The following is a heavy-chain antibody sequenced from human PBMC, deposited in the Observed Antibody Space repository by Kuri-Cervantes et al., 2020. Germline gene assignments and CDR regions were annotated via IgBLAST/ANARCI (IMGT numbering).Heavy chain of an antibody. J-gene: IGHJ4*02. Sequence: GGSLRLSCAASGFTFSNYAMSWVRQAPGKGLEWVSTLSGSGSLTYYADSVKGRFTISRDNSKNSLYLQMNSLKTEDTAVYYCTTGGYDYIWRSYRHVDYWGQGTLVTVSS. CDR2: LSGSGSLT. V-gene: IGHV3-23*01. D-gene: IGHD3-16*02. CDR3: TTGGYDYIWRSYRHVDY. CDR1: GFTFSNYA.